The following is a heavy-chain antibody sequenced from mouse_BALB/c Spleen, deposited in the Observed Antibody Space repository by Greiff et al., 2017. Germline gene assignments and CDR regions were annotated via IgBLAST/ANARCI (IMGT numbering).Heavy chain of an antibody. D-gene: IGHD1-2*01. CDR1: GYSFTSYW. Sequence: QVQLQSGPQLVRPGASVKISCKASGYSFTSYWMHWVKQRPGQGLEWIGMIDPSDSETRLNQKFKDKATLTVDKSSSTAYMQLSSPTSEDSAVYYCARGITTATDYWGQGTTLTVSS. V-gene: IGHV1S127*01. J-gene: IGHJ2*01. CDR3: ARGITTATDY. CDR2: IDPSDSET.